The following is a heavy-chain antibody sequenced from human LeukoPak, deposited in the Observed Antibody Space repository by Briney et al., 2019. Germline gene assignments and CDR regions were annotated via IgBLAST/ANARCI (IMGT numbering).Heavy chain of an antibody. J-gene: IGHJ3*02. V-gene: IGHV4-34*01. CDR1: GGSFRGYY. Sequence: PSETLSLTCAVYGGSFRGYYWSWIRQPPGKELEWIGEINHSGSTNYNPSLKSRVTISVDTSKNQFSLKLSSVTAADTAVYYCASLRVRGVIGAFDIWGQGTMVTVSS. D-gene: IGHD3-10*01. CDR3: ASLRVRGVIGAFDI. CDR2: INHSGST.